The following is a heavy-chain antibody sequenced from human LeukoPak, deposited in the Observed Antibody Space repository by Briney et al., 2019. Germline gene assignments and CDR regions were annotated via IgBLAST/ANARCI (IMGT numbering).Heavy chain of an antibody. CDR1: GYSFTSYW. V-gene: IGHV5-51*01. D-gene: IGHD2-15*01. Sequence: GEPLKISCKGSGYSFTSYWIGWVRQMPGQGLEWMGIIYPGDSDTRYSPSFQGQVTISADKSINTAYLQWSSLKASDTAMYYCAVRPGYCSGGSCSHFDYWGQGTLVTVSS. CDR2: IYPGDSDT. J-gene: IGHJ4*02. CDR3: AVRPGYCSGGSCSHFDY.